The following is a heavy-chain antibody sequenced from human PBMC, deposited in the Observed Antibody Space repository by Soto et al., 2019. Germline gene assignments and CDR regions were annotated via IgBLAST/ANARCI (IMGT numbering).Heavy chain of an antibody. CDR2: IYYSGST. J-gene: IGHJ4*02. CDR1: GGSISSYY. CDR3: ARVSSGWRYFDY. Sequence: QVQLQESGPGLVKPSETLSLTCTVSGGSISSYYWSWIRQPPGKGLEWIGYIYYSGSTNYNPSLKSRVTISVNTSKNQFSLKLTSVTAAHSDVYYCARVSSGWRYFDYWGQGTLVTVSS. V-gene: IGHV4-59*01. D-gene: IGHD6-19*01.